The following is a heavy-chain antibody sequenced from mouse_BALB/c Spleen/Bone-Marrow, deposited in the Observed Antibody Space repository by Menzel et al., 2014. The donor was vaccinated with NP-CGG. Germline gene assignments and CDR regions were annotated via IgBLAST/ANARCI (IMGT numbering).Heavy chain of an antibody. CDR1: GYTFTDYI. J-gene: IGHJ4*01. Sequence: VQLQQSGAELVKPGTSVNLSCKASGYTFTDYIIHWVKQRSGQGLERIGWFYPGSGSIKYNEKFKDKATLTADKSSNTVYMELSRLTSEDSAVYFCARHEDLDIRRRLSAMDYWGQGTSVTVSS. D-gene: IGHD2-12*01. CDR3: ARHEDLDIRRRLSAMDY. V-gene: IGHV1-62-2*01. CDR2: FYPGSGSI.